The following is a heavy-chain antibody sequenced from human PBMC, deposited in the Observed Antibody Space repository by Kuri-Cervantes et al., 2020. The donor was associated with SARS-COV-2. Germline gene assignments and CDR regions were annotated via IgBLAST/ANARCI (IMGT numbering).Heavy chain of an antibody. CDR2: LNNRGST. CDR1: GGSISSGNYY. CDR3: ARQSSTLRYYDFWTGDMDV. J-gene: IGHJ6*03. V-gene: IGHV4-61*02. Sequence: SCSVSGGSISSGNYYWSWIRQPAGKGLEWIGRLNNRGSTNYNPSLTSRVTMSVDTSKNQFSLNLSSVTAADTAVYYCARQSSTLRYYDFWTGDMDVWGKGTTVTVSS. D-gene: IGHD3-3*01.